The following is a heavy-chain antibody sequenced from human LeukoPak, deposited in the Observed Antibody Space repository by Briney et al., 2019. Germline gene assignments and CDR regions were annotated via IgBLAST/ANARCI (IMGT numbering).Heavy chain of an antibody. CDR3: AIINHPDGRVY. V-gene: IGHV5-51*01. J-gene: IGHJ4*02. CDR2: IYAGNSDA. Sequence: GESLKISCQGFGYPFTTSWIGWVRQLPGKGLEWTAIIYAGNSDAKYSPSFQGQVSISTDSSISTAYLHWSSLKASDTAIYYCAIINHPDGRVYWGQGTLVTVSS. CDR1: GYPFTTSW. D-gene: IGHD5-24*01.